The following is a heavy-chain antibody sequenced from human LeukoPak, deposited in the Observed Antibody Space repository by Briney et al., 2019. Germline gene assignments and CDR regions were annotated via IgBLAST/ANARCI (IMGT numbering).Heavy chain of an antibody. CDR1: GFTFSSYG. J-gene: IGHJ4*02. Sequence: EGSLRLSCAASGFTFSSYGMHWVRQAPGKGLEWVAVISYDGSNKYYADSVKGRFTISRDNSKNTLYLQMNSLRAEDTAVYYCAKPRYYYDSSGYTYWGQGTLVTVSS. V-gene: IGHV3-30*18. CDR3: AKPRYYYDSSGYTY. D-gene: IGHD3-22*01. CDR2: ISYDGSNK.